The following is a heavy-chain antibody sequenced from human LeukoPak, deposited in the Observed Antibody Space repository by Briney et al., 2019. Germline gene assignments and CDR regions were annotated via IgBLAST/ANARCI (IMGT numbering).Heavy chain of an antibody. V-gene: IGHV4-4*07. CDR1: GGSISSYY. CDR3: ARGYNGYFYY. J-gene: IGHJ4*02. Sequence: SETLSLTCTVSGGSISSYYWSWIRQPAGKGLGWIGRIYNSGTTNYNPSLKSRVTMSVDTSDNHFSLKLTSVTAADTAVYYCARGYNGYFYYWGQGTLVTVS. CDR2: IYNSGTT. D-gene: IGHD1-1*01.